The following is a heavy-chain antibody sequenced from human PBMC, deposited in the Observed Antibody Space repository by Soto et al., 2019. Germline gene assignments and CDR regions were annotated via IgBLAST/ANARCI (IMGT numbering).Heavy chain of an antibody. CDR2: FTRSGNT. D-gene: IGHD4-17*01. CDR3: ASEFAPGSPNYGD. CDR1: GFTFSNYA. V-gene: IGHV3-23*01. Sequence: GGSLRLSCAASGFTFSNYAMSWVRQAPGKGLEWVSTFTRSGNTYYADSVKGRFTIYRDNSKNTLYLQMDSLRAEDTAVYYCASEFAPGSPNYGDWGLGTLVSV. J-gene: IGHJ4*02.